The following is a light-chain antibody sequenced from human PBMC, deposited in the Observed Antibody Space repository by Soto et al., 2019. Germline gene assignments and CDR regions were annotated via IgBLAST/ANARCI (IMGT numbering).Light chain of an antibody. CDR3: CSSAGSNTWV. CDR1: SSDVGSYNL. V-gene: IGLV2-23*02. J-gene: IGLJ3*02. CDR2: EVT. Sequence: QSVLTQPASVSGSPGQSITISCTGTSSDVGSYNLVSWYQQHPGKAPKLMISEVTKRPSWVSNRFAGSKSGNTASLPISGLQAEYESEYYCCSSAGSNTWVFGGGTKLTVL.